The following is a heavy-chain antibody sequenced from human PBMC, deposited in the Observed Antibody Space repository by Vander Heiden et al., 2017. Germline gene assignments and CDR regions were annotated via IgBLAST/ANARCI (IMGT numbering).Heavy chain of an antibody. CDR3: ARDRATSYFDY. CDR2: IWYDGSNK. Sequence: QVQLVESGGGWVQPGRSLRLSCAESGFNFRSFGWHWVRQAPGKGLEWVALIWYDGSNKYYADSVKGRFTISRDDSKNTVYLQMNSLRAEDTAMYYCARDRATSYFDYWGQGTLITVSS. J-gene: IGHJ4*02. D-gene: IGHD3-9*01. CDR1: GFNFRSFG. V-gene: IGHV3-33*01.